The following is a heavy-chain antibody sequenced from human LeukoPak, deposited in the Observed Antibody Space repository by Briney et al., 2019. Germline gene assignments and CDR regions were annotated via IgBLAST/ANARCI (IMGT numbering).Heavy chain of an antibody. CDR1: GYTFSSYA. V-gene: IGHV3-23*01. J-gene: IGHJ4*02. D-gene: IGHD6-6*01. Sequence: PGGSLRLSCTASGYTFSSYAMSGVRQAPGKGLEWVSSTSTSGGRTLYADSVKGRFTISRDNSKNTLYVQMNSLRAEDTAVYYWGARIPARPFDYWGQGTLVTVSS. CDR3: GARIPARPFDY. CDR2: TSTSGGRT.